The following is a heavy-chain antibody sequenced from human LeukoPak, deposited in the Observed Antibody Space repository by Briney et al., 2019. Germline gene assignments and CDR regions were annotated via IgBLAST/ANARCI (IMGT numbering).Heavy chain of an antibody. J-gene: IGHJ4*02. V-gene: IGHV4-59*01. D-gene: IGHD6-19*01. CDR3: ASVTVSGSGWLLDY. Sequence: ASETLSLTCTVSGGSISSYYWSWIRQPPGKGLEWIGYIYYSGGTNYNPSLKSRVTISLDTSKNQFSLKLSSVTAADTAVYYCASVTVSGSGWLLDYWGQGSLVTVSS. CDR1: GGSISSYY. CDR2: IYYSGGT.